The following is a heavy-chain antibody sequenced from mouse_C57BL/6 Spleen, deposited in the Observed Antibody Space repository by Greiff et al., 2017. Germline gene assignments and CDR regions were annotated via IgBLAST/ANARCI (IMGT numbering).Heavy chain of an antibody. CDR3: AREDGYDEVWFAY. CDR2: ISYDGSN. V-gene: IGHV3-6*01. CDR1: GYSITSGYY. J-gene: IGHJ3*01. Sequence: EVKLMESGPGLVKPSQSLSLTCSVTGYSITSGYYWNWIRQFPGNKLEWMGYISYDGSNNYNPSLKNRISITRDTSKNQFFLKLNSVTTEDTATYYCAREDGYDEVWFAYWGQGTLVTVSA. D-gene: IGHD2-2*01.